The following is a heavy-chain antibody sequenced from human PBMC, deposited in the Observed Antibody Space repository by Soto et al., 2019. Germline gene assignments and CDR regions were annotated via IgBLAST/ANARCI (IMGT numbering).Heavy chain of an antibody. J-gene: IGHJ5*02. Sequence: EVQLLESGGGLVQPGGSLRLSCAASGFTFSSYAMSWVRQAPGKGLEWVSAISGSGGSTYYADSVKGRFTISRDNSKNTVYLLMNSLRAEDTAVYYCAKDLLSLAARPLGWFYPWGQGTLVTVSS. V-gene: IGHV3-23*01. D-gene: IGHD6-6*01. CDR3: AKDLLSLAARPLGWFYP. CDR2: ISGSGGST. CDR1: GFTFSSYA.